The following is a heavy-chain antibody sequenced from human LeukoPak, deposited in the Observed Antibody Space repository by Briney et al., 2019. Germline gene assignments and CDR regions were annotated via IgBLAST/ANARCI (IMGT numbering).Heavy chain of an antibody. V-gene: IGHV4-4*07. D-gene: IGHD2-2*01. J-gene: IGHJ4*02. CDR2: IYTSGST. CDR1: GGSISSYY. Sequence: PETLSLTCTVSGGSISSYYWSWIRQPAGKGLEWIGRIYTSGSTNYNPSLKSRVTMSVDTSKNQFSLKLSSVTAADTAVYYCARDEGRYCSSTSCYLPIDYWGQGTLVTVSS. CDR3: ARDEGRYCSSTSCYLPIDY.